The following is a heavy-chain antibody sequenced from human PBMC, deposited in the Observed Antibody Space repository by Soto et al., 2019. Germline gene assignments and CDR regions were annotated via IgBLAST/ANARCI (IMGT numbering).Heavy chain of an antibody. CDR2: IYSGGST. Sequence: GGSLRLSCAASGFTVSSNYMSWVRQAPGKGLEWVSVIYSGGSTYYADSVKGRFTISRDNSKNTLYLQMNSLRAEDTAVYYCATRIVATALDYWGQGTLVTVSS. CDR3: ATRIVATALDY. D-gene: IGHD5-12*01. J-gene: IGHJ4*02. V-gene: IGHV3-66*01. CDR1: GFTVSSNY.